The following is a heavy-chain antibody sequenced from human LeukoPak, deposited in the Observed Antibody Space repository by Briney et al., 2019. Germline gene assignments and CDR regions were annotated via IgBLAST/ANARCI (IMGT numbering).Heavy chain of an antibody. V-gene: IGHV3-53*01. J-gene: IGHJ5*02. CDR2: IYSGGST. Sequence: GGSLRLSCAASGFTVSSNYMSWVRQAPGKGLEWVSVIYSGGSTYYADSVKGRFTISRDNSKNTLYLQMNSLRAEDTAVYYCARDAIAVAGGGWFDPWGQGTLVTVSS. CDR1: GFTVSSNY. D-gene: IGHD6-19*01. CDR3: ARDAIAVAGGGWFDP.